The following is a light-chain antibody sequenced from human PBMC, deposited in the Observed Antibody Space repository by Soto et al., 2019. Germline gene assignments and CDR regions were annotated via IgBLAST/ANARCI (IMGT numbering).Light chain of an antibody. V-gene: IGLV1-51*01. J-gene: IGLJ3*02. CDR1: SSNIGNNY. CDR2: DNN. Sequence: QSVLTQPPSVSAAPGRKVTISCSGSSSNIGNNYVSWYQQFPGTAPQLLIYDNNKRPSGIPDRFSGSKYGTSATLGITGLQTGDEADYYCGTWDSSLSAWVFGGGTKLTVL. CDR3: GTWDSSLSAWV.